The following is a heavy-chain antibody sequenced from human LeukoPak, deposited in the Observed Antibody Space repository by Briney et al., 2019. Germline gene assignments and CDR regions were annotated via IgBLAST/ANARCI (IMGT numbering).Heavy chain of an antibody. CDR3: ARDSSGGSWIDAFDI. D-gene: IGHD2-15*01. CDR1: GFTFSSYE. CDR2: ISSSGSTI. V-gene: IGHV3-48*03. J-gene: IGHJ3*02. Sequence: GGSLRLSCAASGFTFSSYEMNWVRQAPGKGLEWVSYISSSGSTIYYADSVKGRFTISRDNAKNSLYLQMNSLRAEDTAVYYCARDSSGGSWIDAFDIWGQGTMVTVS.